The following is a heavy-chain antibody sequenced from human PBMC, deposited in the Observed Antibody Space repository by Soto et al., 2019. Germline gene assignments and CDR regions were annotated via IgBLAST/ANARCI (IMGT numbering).Heavy chain of an antibody. J-gene: IGHJ3*02. V-gene: IGHV4-59*01. CDR1: GGSISSYY. CDR2: IYYSGST. D-gene: IGHD3-3*01. Sequence: SETLSLTCTVSGGSISSYYWSWIRQPPGKGLEWIGYIYYSGSTNYNPSLKSRVTISVDTSKNQFSLKLSSVTAADTAVYHCARDSRFLEWLKLDPKQKTDAFDIWGQGTMVTVSS. CDR3: ARDSRFLEWLKLDPKQKTDAFDI.